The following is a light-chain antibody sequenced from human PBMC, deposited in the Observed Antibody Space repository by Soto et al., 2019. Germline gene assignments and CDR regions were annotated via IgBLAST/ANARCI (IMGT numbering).Light chain of an antibody. CDR2: EVS. J-gene: IGLJ1*01. V-gene: IGLV2-8*01. CDR1: SSDVGGYNY. CDR3: SSYAGSNRI. Sequence: QSALTQPPSASGSPGQSVTISCTGTSSDVGGYNYVSWYQQHPGKAPKLMIYEVSKRPSGVPDRFSGSTSGNTASLTVSGLQAEDEADYYCSSYAGSNRIFGTGTKLTVL.